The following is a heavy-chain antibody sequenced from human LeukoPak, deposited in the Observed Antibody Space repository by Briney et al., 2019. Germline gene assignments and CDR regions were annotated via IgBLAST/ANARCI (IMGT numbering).Heavy chain of an antibody. CDR1: GYTFTGYY. CDR3: ARDPSYYDFWSLYYFDY. CDR2: INPNSGGT. D-gene: IGHD3-3*01. V-gene: IGHV1-2*02. Sequence: VASVKVSCKASGYTFTGYYMHWVRQAPGQGLEWMGWINPNSGGTNYAQKFQGRVTMTRDTSISTAYMELSRLRSDDTAVYYCARDPSYYDFWSLYYFDYWGQGTLVTVSS. J-gene: IGHJ4*02.